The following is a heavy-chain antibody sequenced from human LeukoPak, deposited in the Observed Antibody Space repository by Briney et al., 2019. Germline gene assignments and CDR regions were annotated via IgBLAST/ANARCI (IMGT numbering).Heavy chain of an antibody. J-gene: IGHJ5*02. Sequence: ASVKVSCKASGGTFSSYAISWVRQAPGQGLEWMGRIIPILGIANYAQKFQGRVTITADKSTSTAYMELSGLRSEDTAVYYCAREPHGSITMVRGVIFWFDPWGQGTLVTVSS. D-gene: IGHD3-10*01. CDR2: IIPILGIA. CDR1: GGTFSSYA. V-gene: IGHV1-69*04. CDR3: AREPHGSITMVRGVIFWFDP.